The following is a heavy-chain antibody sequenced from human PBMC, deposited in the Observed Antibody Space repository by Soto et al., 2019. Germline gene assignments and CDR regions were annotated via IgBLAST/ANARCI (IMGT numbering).Heavy chain of an antibody. CDR2: IYWDDDK. V-gene: IGHV2-5*02. Sequence: ESGPTLVNPTQTLTLTCTFSGFSLSTSGVGVGWIRQPPGKALEWLALIYWDDDKRYSPSLKSRLTITKDTSKNQVVLTMTNMDPVDTATYYCARVPAALAGCCNWFDPWGQGTLVTVSS. J-gene: IGHJ5*02. D-gene: IGHD2-2*01. CDR3: ARVPAALAGCCNWFDP. CDR1: GFSLSTSGVG.